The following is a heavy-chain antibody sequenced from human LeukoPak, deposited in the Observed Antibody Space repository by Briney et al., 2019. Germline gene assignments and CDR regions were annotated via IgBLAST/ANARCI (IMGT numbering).Heavy chain of an antibody. CDR1: GLTFRSYS. Sequence: GGSLRLSCAVSGLTFRSYSMSWVRQAAGRGVEWVSGISDTGGRSFYESAVKGRSTISKDNFNITLYMEMNTLRTEDTAVYHCAKYDFPYYYDRSGYFVPFSAMDVWGQGTTVTVSS. CDR3: AKYDFPYYYDRSGYFVPFSAMDV. J-gene: IGHJ6*02. D-gene: IGHD3-22*01. V-gene: IGHV3-23*01. CDR2: ISDTGGRS.